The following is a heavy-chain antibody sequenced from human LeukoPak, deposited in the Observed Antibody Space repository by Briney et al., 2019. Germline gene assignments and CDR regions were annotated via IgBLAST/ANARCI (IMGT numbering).Heavy chain of an antibody. Sequence: PSETLSLTCTVSGASISSGRNYWGWIRQSPGKGLEWIASIYSSGNTYYNPSLRSRVSVSVDTSKNQFSVRLGSLTAADTAVYYCARHLSGTTMAHYFDHWGQGTVVTVSS. CDR1: GASISSGRNY. J-gene: IGHJ4*02. V-gene: IGHV4-39*01. D-gene: IGHD1-1*01. CDR2: IYSSGNT. CDR3: ARHLSGTTMAHYFDH.